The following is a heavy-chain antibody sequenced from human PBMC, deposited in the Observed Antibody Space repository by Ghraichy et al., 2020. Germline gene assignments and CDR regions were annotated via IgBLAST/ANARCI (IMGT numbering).Heavy chain of an antibody. CDR1: GYTFNTYW. V-gene: IGHV3-7*03. J-gene: IGHJ3*02. D-gene: IGHD2-2*02. CDR3: ARERYCISSTCHTGYPFDI. Sequence: GGSLRLSCADSGYTFNTYWMTWVRQAPGKGLEWVASIKQDETEKYYVDSVKGRFTISRDNAKKSLYLQMNSLRADDTAMYYCARERYCISSTCHTGYPFDIWGQGTMVTVSS. CDR2: IKQDETEK.